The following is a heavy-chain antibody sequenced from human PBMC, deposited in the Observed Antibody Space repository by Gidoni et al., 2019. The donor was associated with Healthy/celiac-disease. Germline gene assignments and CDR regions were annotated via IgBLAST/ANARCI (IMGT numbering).Heavy chain of an antibody. Sequence: QVQLVESGGGVVQPGRSLSLSCAASGFTFSSYAMHWVRQAPGKGLEWVAVISYDGSNKYYADSVKGRFTISRDNSKNTLYLQMNSLRAEDTAVYYCARPPLVRYYYYYMDVWGKGTTVTVSS. CDR1: GFTFSSYA. V-gene: IGHV3-30-3*01. CDR3: ARPPLVRYYYYYMDV. CDR2: ISYDGSNK. D-gene: IGHD3-10*01. J-gene: IGHJ6*03.